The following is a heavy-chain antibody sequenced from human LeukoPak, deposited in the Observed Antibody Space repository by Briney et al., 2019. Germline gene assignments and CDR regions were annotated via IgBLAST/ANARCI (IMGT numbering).Heavy chain of an antibody. D-gene: IGHD6-13*01. J-gene: IGHJ3*02. V-gene: IGHV4-61*02. CDR3: AREGQQLPNDAFDI. CDR2: IYTSGST. Sequence: SETLSFTCTVSGGSISSGSYYWSWIRQPAGKGLEWIGRIYTSGSTNYNPSLKSRVTISVDTSKNQFPLKLSSVTAADTAVYYCAREGQQLPNDAFDIWGQRTMVTVSS. CDR1: GGSISSGSYY.